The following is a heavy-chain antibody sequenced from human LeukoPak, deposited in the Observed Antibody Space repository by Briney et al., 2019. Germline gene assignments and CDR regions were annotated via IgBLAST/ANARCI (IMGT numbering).Heavy chain of an antibody. Sequence: SETLSLTCTVSGGSISSYYWSWIRQPPGKGLEWIGYIYYSGSTNYNPSLKSRVTISVDTSKNQFSLKLSSVTAADTAVYYCARDARRGWFDPWGQGTLVTVSS. J-gene: IGHJ5*02. V-gene: IGHV4-59*01. CDR2: IYYSGST. CDR1: GGSISSYY. D-gene: IGHD3-10*01. CDR3: ARDARRGWFDP.